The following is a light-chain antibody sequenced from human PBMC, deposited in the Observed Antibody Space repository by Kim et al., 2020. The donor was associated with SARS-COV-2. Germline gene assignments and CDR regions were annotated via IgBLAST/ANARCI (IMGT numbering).Light chain of an antibody. Sequence: SYELTQPPSVSVAPGKTARITCGGNNIGSKRVHWYQQKPGQAPVLVIYYDSDRPSGIPERFSGSNSGNTATLTISRVEAGDEADYYCKVWDSSSDHWVFGGGTQLTVL. CDR1: NIGSKR. CDR2: YDS. CDR3: KVWDSSSDHWV. J-gene: IGLJ3*02. V-gene: IGLV3-21*04.